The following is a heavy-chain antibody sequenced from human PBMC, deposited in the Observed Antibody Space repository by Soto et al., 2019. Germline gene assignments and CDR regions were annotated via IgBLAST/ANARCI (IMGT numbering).Heavy chain of an antibody. CDR2: IYHSGTT. CDR1: GGSISSDDDY. Sequence: SETLSLTCTVSGGSISSDDDYWTWIRQPPGKGLEWIGYIYHSGTTYYNWSLRSRSTISVDTSKNQSSLILNSVTAADTAVYYCARRYCSATNYLNWIDPWGQGTLVTVSS. J-gene: IGHJ5*02. V-gene: IGHV4-30-4*01. D-gene: IGHD2-2*01. CDR3: ARRYCSATNYLNWIDP.